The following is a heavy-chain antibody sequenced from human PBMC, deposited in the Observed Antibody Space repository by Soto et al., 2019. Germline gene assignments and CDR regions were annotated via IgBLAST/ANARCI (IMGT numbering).Heavy chain of an antibody. V-gene: IGHV3-30-3*01. D-gene: IGHD3-22*01. CDR1: GFTFSSYA. Sequence: GGSLRLSCAASGFTFSSYAMHWVRQAPGKGLEWVAVISYDGSNKYYADSVKGRFTISRDNSKNTLYLQMNSLRAEDTAVYYCARESSSGYYQENNWFDPWGQGTLVTVSS. CDR3: ARESSSGYYQENNWFDP. J-gene: IGHJ5*02. CDR2: ISYDGSNK.